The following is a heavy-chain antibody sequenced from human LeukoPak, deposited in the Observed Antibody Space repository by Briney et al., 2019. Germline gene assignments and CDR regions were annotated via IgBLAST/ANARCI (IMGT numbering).Heavy chain of an antibody. CDR1: GYTLTELS. CDR2: FDPEDGET. CDR3: ATDLETYSSGRP. Sequence: ASVKVSCKVSGYTLTELSMHWVRQAPGKGLEWMGGFDPEDGETIYAQKFQGRVTMTEDTSTDTAYMELSSLRSEDTAVYYCATDLETYSSGRPWGQGTLVTVSS. D-gene: IGHD6-19*01. V-gene: IGHV1-24*01. J-gene: IGHJ5*02.